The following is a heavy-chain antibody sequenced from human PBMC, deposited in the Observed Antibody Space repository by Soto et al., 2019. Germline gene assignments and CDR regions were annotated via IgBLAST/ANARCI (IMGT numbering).Heavy chain of an antibody. CDR2: IIPIFGTA. CDR3: ARGRAPQNYFDSSGSSYTLYFDY. Sequence: SVKVSCKASGGTFSSYAISWVRQAPGQVLEWMGGIIPIFGTANYAQKFQGRVTITADESTSTAYMELSSLRSEDTAVYYCARGRAPQNYFDSSGSSYTLYFDYWG. CDR1: GGTFSSYA. J-gene: IGHJ4*01. D-gene: IGHD3-22*01. V-gene: IGHV1-69*13.